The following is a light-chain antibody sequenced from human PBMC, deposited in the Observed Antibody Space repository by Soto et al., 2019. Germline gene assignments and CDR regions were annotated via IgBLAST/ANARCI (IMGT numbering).Light chain of an antibody. CDR1: TSDVGDYNL. Sequence: QSVLTQPASVSGSPGQSIAISCTGTTSDVGDYNLVSWYQQHPGKAPKLMIYDVSNRPSGISDRFSASKSGNTASLTNSGLQAEDEADYYCSSYTSSNTIYVFGTGTKVTVL. J-gene: IGLJ1*01. CDR2: DVS. V-gene: IGLV2-14*01. CDR3: SSYTSSNTIYV.